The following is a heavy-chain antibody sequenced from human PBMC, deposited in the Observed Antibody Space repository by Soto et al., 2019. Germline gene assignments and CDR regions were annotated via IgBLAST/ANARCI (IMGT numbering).Heavy chain of an antibody. J-gene: IGHJ4*02. CDR1: GYTFTGFY. Sequence: QVQLVQSGAEVKKPGASVKVSCKALGYTFTGFYMHWVRQAPGQGLEWMGWINPKSGDTEYAQKFQGWVTMTRDTSISTAYMELSRLKSEDTAVYYCASGGSTVTREFDYWGQGTLVSVSS. CDR2: INPKSGDT. CDR3: ASGGSTVTREFDY. D-gene: IGHD4-17*01. V-gene: IGHV1-2*04.